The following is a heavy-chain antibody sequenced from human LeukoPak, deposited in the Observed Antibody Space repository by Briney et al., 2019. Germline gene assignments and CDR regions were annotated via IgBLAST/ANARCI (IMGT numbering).Heavy chain of an antibody. Sequence: GRSLRLSCAASGFTFSSYGMHWVRQAPGKGLEWVTVISYDGSNKYYADSVKGRFTISRDNSKNTLHLQMNSLRAEDTAVYYCAKDTHGSYYGAFDIWGQGTMVTVSS. D-gene: IGHD1-26*01. CDR3: AKDTHGSYYGAFDI. V-gene: IGHV3-30*18. CDR2: ISYDGSNK. CDR1: GFTFSSYG. J-gene: IGHJ3*02.